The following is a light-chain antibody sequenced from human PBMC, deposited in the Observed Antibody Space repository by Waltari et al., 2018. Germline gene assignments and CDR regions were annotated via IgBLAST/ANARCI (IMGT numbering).Light chain of an antibody. Sequence: DIQMTQSPSSLSASVGDRVTITCRASQSIGSYLNWYQRKPGKAPNLLLYGATTLESGDPSRFTGSGSGTEFTLTINSLQPEDVATYYCQHSYSIPFIFGQGTKLEIK. V-gene: IGKV1-39*01. J-gene: IGKJ2*01. CDR3: QHSYSIPFI. CDR2: GAT. CDR1: QSIGSY.